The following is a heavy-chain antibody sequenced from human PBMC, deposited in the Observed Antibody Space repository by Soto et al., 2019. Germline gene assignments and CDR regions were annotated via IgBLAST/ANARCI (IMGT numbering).Heavy chain of an antibody. J-gene: IGHJ5*02. D-gene: IGHD2-21*02. CDR2: INPFNGNT. V-gene: IGHV1-18*03. CDR1: GYTFTNFG. Sequence: QVQLVQSGAELRRPGASVRVSCKTSGYTFTNFGVTWVRQAPGQGLEWMGWINPFNGNTNSTQKFQGRVTMTADTSTSTAYLKLRSLRSDDMAVYYCARDYCGSYNCYSKNWLDPWGQGTLVTVSS. CDR3: ARDYCGSYNCYSKNWLDP.